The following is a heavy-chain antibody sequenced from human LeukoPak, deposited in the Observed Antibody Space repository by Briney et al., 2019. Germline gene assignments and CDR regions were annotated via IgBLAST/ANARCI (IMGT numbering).Heavy chain of an antibody. CDR1: GYTFTSYG. Sequence: ASVKVSCKASGYTFTSYGISWVRQAPGQGLEWMGWINPNSGGTNYAQKFQGRVTMTRDTSISTAYMELSRLRSDDTAVYYCASDLGYCSGNSCYSSNYWGQGTLVTVSS. CDR3: ASDLGYCSGNSCYSSNY. D-gene: IGHD2-15*01. V-gene: IGHV1-2*02. CDR2: INPNSGGT. J-gene: IGHJ4*01.